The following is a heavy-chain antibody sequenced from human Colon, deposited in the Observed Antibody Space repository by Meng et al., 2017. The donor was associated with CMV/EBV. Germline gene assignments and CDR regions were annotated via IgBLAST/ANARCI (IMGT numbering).Heavy chain of an antibody. J-gene: IGHJ4*02. V-gene: IGHV4-39*01. CDR2: IYYSGST. D-gene: IGHD3-3*01. CDR3: ARRNRRYLEWLFDY. Sequence: SETLSLTCTVSGGSISSTNYYWGWIRQPPGKGLEWIGSIYYSGSTYDNPSLRSRVTMSVDTSKNQFSLRLSSVTAADTAVYYCARRNRRYLEWLFDYWGQGILVT. CDR1: GGSISSTNYY.